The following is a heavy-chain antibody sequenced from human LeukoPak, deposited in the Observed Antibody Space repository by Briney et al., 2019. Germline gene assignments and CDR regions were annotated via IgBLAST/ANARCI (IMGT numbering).Heavy chain of an antibody. J-gene: IGHJ5*02. CDR2: IYYSGST. V-gene: IGHV4-39*01. CDR1: GGSISSSSYY. D-gene: IGHD3-16*01. CDR3: ARLVRSFGVWFDP. Sequence: SETLSLTCTVSGGSISSSSYYWGWIRQPPGKGLEWIGSIYYSGSTYYNPSLKSRVTISVDTSKNQSSLKLSSVTAADTAVYYCARLVRSFGVWFDPWGQGTLVTVSS.